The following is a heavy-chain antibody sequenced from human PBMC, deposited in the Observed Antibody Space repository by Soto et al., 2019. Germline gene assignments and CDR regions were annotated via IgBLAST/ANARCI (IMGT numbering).Heavy chain of an antibody. J-gene: IGHJ6*03. CDR3: SRPARKMISLPGIAAAGIKYYYYYYMDV. D-gene: IGHD6-13*01. V-gene: IGHV5-51*01. CDR2: IYPGDSDT. Sequence: GESLKISCKGSGYSFTSYWIGWVRQMPGKGLEWMGIIYPGDSDTRYSPSFKGQVTISADKSISTTYLQWSSMKASDTAMYYWSRPARKMISLPGIAAAGIKYYYYYYMDVWGKGTTVTVSS. CDR1: GYSFTSYW.